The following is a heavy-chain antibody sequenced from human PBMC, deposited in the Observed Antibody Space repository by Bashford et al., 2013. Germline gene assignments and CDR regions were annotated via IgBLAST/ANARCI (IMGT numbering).Heavy chain of an antibody. V-gene: IGHV4-4*07. CDR2: IYTSGST. D-gene: IGHD6-6*01. Sequence: SSETLSLTCTVSGGSISSYYWSWIRQPAGKGLEWIGRIYTSGSTNYNPSLKSRVTMSVDTSKNQFSLKLSSVTAADTAVYYCARGSSIAARPEFDYVGPGNPGHRSPQ. J-gene: IGHJ4*02. CDR3: ARGSSIAARPEFDY. CDR1: GGSISSYY.